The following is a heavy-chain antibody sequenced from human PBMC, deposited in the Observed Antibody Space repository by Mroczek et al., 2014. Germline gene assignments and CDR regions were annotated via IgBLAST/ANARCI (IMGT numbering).Heavy chain of an antibody. CDR1: GGSISSSSYY. CDR2: IYYSGST. Sequence: QVQLQQWGPGLVKPSETLSLTCTVSGGSISSSSYYWGWIRQPPGKGLEWIGSIYYSGSTYYNPSLKSRVTISVDTSKNQFSLKLSSVTAADTAVYYCASQWGDAFDIWGQGTMVTVSS. D-gene: IGHD1-26*01. J-gene: IGHJ3*02. CDR3: ASQWGDAFDI. V-gene: IGHV4-39*01.